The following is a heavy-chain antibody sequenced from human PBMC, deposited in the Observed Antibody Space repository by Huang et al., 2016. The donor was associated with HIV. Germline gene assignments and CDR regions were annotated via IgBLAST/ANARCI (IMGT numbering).Heavy chain of an antibody. D-gene: IGHD2-15*01. J-gene: IGHJ3*02. CDR2: IKMAGTTT. Sequence: EEHLVESGGGVVQPGGSLGLSCEASGFKFSNYWMQWVRQAPGKGLMGVSRIKMAGTTTDDADSVKGRFTTSRDNAKNALYLQVSSLTAEDTAIYYCARAGGFEIWGQGTVVTVSS. CDR3: ARAGGFEI. CDR1: GFKFSNYW. V-gene: IGHV3-74*01.